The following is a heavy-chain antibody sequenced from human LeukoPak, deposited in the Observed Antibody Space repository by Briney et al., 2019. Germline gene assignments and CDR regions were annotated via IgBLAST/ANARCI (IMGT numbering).Heavy chain of an antibody. J-gene: IGHJ4*02. Sequence: PGGSLRLPCAASGFTFSSYAMSWVRQAPGKGLEWVSYISSRDSTLYYADSVKGRFTISRDNAKNSLYLQMNSLRAEDTAVYYCARRYCSSSSCTLDYWGQGTLVTVSS. V-gene: IGHV3-48*03. D-gene: IGHD2-2*01. CDR2: ISSRDSTL. CDR1: GFTFSSYA. CDR3: ARRYCSSSSCTLDY.